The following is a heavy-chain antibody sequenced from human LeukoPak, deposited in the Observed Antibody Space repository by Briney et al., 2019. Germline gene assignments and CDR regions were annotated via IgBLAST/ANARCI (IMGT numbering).Heavy chain of an antibody. CDR3: AKEAAPDIVVVPAAPGFDY. CDR1: GFTFDDYA. D-gene: IGHD2-2*01. V-gene: IGHV3-9*01. CDR2: ISWNSGSI. Sequence: GGSLRLSCAASGFTFDDYAMHWVRQAPGKGLEWVSGISWNSGSIGYADSVKGRFTISRDNSKNTLYLQVNSLRAEDTAVYYCAKEAAPDIVVVPAAPGFDYWGQGTLVTVSS. J-gene: IGHJ4*02.